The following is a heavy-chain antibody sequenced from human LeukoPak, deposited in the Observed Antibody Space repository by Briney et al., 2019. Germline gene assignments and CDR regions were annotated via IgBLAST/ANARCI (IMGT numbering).Heavy chain of an antibody. CDR2: ISVSGANT. V-gene: IGHV3-23*01. D-gene: IGHD3-16*02. CDR3: AKERAGYTNPCYFDY. J-gene: IGHJ4*02. Sequence: PGGSLRLSCAPSGFSFSTYAMSWVRQALGKGLEWVSTISVSGANTYYAHSVMGRFTISRDNSKNTLYLHMNSLRAEDTTVYHCAKERAGYTNPCYFDYWGQGTLVTVSS. CDR1: GFSFSTYA.